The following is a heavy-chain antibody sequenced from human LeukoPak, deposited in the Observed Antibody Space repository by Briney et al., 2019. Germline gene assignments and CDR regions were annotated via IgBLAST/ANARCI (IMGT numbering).Heavy chain of an antibody. CDR2: IYYSGST. V-gene: IGHV4-39*07. CDR3: ARVTWIQLWFSYYFDY. J-gene: IGHJ4*02. CDR1: GGSISSSSYY. D-gene: IGHD5-18*01. Sequence: SETLSLTRTVSGGSISSSSYYWGWIRQPPGKGLEWIGSIYYSGSTYYNPSLKSRVTISVDTSKNQFSLKLSSVTAADTAVYYCARVTWIQLWFSYYFDYWGQGTLVTVSS.